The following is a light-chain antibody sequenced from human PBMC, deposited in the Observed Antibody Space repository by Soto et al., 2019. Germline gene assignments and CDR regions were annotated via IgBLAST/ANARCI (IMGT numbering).Light chain of an antibody. CDR3: LLSYSGNVV. Sequence: QAVVTQEPSLTVSPGGTVTLTCGSSTGAVTSGQCPYWFQQKPGQGPRTLIYDTSNKHSWTPARFSGSLLGGKAALTLSGAQPEDEAEYYCLLSYSGNVVFGGGTKLTVL. J-gene: IGLJ2*01. V-gene: IGLV7-46*01. CDR2: DTS. CDR1: TGAVTSGQC.